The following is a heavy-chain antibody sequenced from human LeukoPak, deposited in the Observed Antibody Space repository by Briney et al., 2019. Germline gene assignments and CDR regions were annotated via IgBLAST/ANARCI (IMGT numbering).Heavy chain of an antibody. J-gene: IGHJ4*02. CDR3: ASGFCSSTSCYTLDY. D-gene: IGHD2-2*02. CDR2: INPSGGST. V-gene: IGHV1-46*01. Sequence: ASVKVPCKASGYTFTSYYMHWVRQAPGQGLEWMGIINPSGGSTSYAQKFQGRVTMTRDTSTSTVYMELSSLRSEDTAVYYCASGFCSSTSCYTLDYWGQGTLVTVSS. CDR1: GYTFTSYY.